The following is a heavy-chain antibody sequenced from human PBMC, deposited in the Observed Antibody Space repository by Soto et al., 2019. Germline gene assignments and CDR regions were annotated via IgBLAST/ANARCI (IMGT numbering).Heavy chain of an antibody. Sequence: PGGSPRLACAASGVTFSSYAMHWVRKAPGKGLEWVAVISYDGSNKYYADSVKGRFTISRDNSKNTLYLQMNSLRAEDTAVYYCARPIGGYCSSTSCYLRRGMDVWGQGTTVTVSS. CDR2: ISYDGSNK. V-gene: IGHV3-30-3*01. CDR1: GVTFSSYA. J-gene: IGHJ6*02. D-gene: IGHD2-2*01. CDR3: ARPIGGYCSSTSCYLRRGMDV.